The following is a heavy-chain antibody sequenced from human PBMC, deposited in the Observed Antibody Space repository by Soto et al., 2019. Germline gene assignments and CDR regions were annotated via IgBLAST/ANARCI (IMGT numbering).Heavy chain of an antibody. V-gene: IGHV3-30*18. CDR1: GFTFSSYG. J-gene: IGHJ3*02. CDR3: AKIVKDIVLVPAAMGGDI. D-gene: IGHD2-2*01. Sequence: QVQLVESGGGVVQPGRSLRLSCAASGFTFSSYGMHWVRQVPGKGLEWVAVISYDGSKKYYADSVKGRFTISRDNSKNTLYMQMNSLRADDTAVYYCAKIVKDIVLVPAAMGGDIWGQGTMVTVSS. CDR2: ISYDGSKK.